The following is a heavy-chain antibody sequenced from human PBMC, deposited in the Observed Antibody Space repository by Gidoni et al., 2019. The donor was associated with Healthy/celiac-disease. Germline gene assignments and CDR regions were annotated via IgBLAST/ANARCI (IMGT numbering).Heavy chain of an antibody. CDR1: GFTFSSYG. V-gene: IGHV3-30*18. CDR3: AKEGAAILGELLDY. CDR2: ISYDGSNK. Sequence: QVQLVAAGGGVVQPGRSLRLSCAASGFTFSSYGMHWVRQAPGKGLEWVAGISYDGSNKYYADSVKGRFTISRDNSKNTLYLQMNSLRAEDTAVYYCAKEGAAILGELLDYWGQGTLVTVSS. D-gene: IGHD1-26*01. J-gene: IGHJ4*02.